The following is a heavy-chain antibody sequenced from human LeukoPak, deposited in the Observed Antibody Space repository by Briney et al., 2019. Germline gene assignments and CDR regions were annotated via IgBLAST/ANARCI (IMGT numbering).Heavy chain of an antibody. D-gene: IGHD3-10*01. CDR3: AREMVRGVLILDY. CDR1: GSTFSSYS. Sequence: GGSLRLSCAASGSTFSSYSMNWVRQAPGKGLEWVSSISSSSSYIYYADSVKGRFTISRDNAKNSLYLQMNSLRAEDTAVYYCAREMVRGVLILDYWGQGTLVTVSS. V-gene: IGHV3-21*01. J-gene: IGHJ4*02. CDR2: ISSSSSYI.